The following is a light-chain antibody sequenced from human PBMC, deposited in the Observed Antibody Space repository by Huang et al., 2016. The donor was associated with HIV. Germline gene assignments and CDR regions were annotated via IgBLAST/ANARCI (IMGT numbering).Light chain of an antibody. J-gene: IGKJ1*01. CDR1: QSVSSN. Sequence: EIVMTQSPATLSVSPGERATLSCSASQSVSSNLAWYQQKPGQAPRLLIYGASTRATGIPARVGGSGSGTEFTLTFSSLQSEDFAVYYCQQYDNWPRTFGQGTKVEIK. CDR3: QQYDNWPRT. V-gene: IGKV3-15*01. CDR2: GAS.